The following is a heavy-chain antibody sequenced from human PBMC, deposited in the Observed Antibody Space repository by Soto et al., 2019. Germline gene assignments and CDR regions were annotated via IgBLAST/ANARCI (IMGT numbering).Heavy chain of an antibody. V-gene: IGHV4-34*01. D-gene: IGHD4-17*01. CDR2: INHSGST. J-gene: IGHJ4*02. CDR1: GGSFSGYY. CDR3: ARVTDYGDLYYFDY. Sequence: SETLSLTCAVYGGSFSGYYWSWIRQPPGKGLEWIGEINHSGSTNYNPSLKSRVTISVDTSKNQFSLKLSSVTAADTAVYYCARVTDYGDLYYFDYWGQGTLVTVSS.